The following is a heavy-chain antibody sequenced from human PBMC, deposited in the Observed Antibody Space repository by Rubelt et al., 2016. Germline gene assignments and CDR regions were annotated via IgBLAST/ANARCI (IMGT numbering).Heavy chain of an antibody. D-gene: IGHD4-17*01. Sequence: VQLLESGGGLVKPGGSLRLSCAASGFTFSDYYMSWIRQAPGKGLEWVSYISSSSSYTNYADSVKGRFTISRDNAKNSLYLQMNSLRAEDTAVYYYARDRGNTVTTGLGYWGQGTLVTVSS. CDR3: ARDRGNTVTTGLGY. CDR1: GFTFSDYY. CDR2: ISSSSSYT. V-gene: IGHV3-11*06. J-gene: IGHJ4*02.